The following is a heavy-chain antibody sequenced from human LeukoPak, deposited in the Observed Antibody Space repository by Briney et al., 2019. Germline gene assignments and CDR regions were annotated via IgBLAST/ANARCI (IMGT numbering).Heavy chain of an antibody. CDR1: GFTFDDYA. Sequence: PGGSLRLSCAASGFTFDDYAMHWVRQAPGKGLEWVSGISWNSGSIGYADSVKGRFTISRDNAKNSLYLQMNSLRAGDTVLYYCAKDSGSYYYYGMDVWGQGTTVTVSS. V-gene: IGHV3-9*01. CDR3: AKDSGSYYYYGMDV. D-gene: IGHD3-22*01. J-gene: IGHJ6*02. CDR2: ISWNSGSI.